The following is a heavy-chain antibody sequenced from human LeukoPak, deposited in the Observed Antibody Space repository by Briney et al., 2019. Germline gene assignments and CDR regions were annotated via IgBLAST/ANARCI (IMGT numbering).Heavy chain of an antibody. D-gene: IGHD2-2*01. CDR3: ARDTSFGDFDY. V-gene: IGHV4-39*02. CDR2: IYYSGNT. Sequence: SETLSLTCTVSGASITSSLYYWGWLRQPPGKGLEWLGSIYYSGNTYYSPSLKSRVTISVNTPKNQFSLKLSSVTAADTAFYYCARDTSFGDFDYWGLGTLVTVSS. J-gene: IGHJ4*02. CDR1: GASITSSLYY.